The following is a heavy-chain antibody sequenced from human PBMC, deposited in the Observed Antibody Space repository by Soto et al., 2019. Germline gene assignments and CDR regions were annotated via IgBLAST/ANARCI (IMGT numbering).Heavy chain of an antibody. CDR1: GGSFSGYY. J-gene: IGHJ4*02. D-gene: IGHD3-22*01. CDR2: FYYTGST. CDR3: ARSMHYSDGSNYSPFDY. V-gene: IGHV4-59*12. Sequence: SETLSLTCAVYGGSFSGYYWSWIRQPPGKGLEWIGYFYYTGSTNYNPSLKSRVTISIDASKNQFSLRLSSVTAADTAVYYCARSMHYSDGSNYSPFDYWGQGTLVTVSS.